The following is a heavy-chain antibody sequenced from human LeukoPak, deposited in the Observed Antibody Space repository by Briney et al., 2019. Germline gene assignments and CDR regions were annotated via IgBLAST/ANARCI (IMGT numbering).Heavy chain of an antibody. CDR3: AKEAIAVAADY. D-gene: IGHD6-19*01. Sequence: GGSLRLSCAASGFTFISYAMTWVRQAPGKGLEWVSTIGGSGRSTYYADSVKGRFTISRDNSGNTLYLQMNSLRAEDTALYYCAKEAIAVAADYWGQGTLVTVSS. V-gene: IGHV3-23*01. J-gene: IGHJ4*02. CDR2: IGGSGRST. CDR1: GFTFISYA.